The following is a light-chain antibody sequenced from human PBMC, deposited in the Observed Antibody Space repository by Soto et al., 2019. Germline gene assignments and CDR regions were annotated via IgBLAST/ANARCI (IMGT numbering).Light chain of an antibody. Sequence: IVLTQSPGTLSLSPGERATLTCRASQTITSFYLAWYQQKPGQAPRLLIYGTSTRATGIPDRFSGSGSGTVFTLTIRKLEPEDFAVYYCQQFGGSPPRFTFGPGTKVDIK. J-gene: IGKJ3*01. CDR2: GTS. CDR3: QQFGGSPPRFT. V-gene: IGKV3-20*01. CDR1: QTITSFY.